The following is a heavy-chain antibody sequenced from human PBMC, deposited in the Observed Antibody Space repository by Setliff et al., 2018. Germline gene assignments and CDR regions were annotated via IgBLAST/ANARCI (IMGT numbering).Heavy chain of an antibody. Sequence: ASVKVSCKTSGYTFTDYFLHWVRQSPGQGLEWLGWINPDSGDTNFAQKFQGRVTMTRDTSITTAYMELHSLRSDDTAVYFCARISPSYCRKSGCYAAEGYWGQGTLVTVSS. CDR3: ARISPSYCRKSGCYAAEGY. D-gene: IGHD2-2*01. CDR2: INPDSGDT. V-gene: IGHV1-2*02. J-gene: IGHJ4*02. CDR1: GYTFTDYF.